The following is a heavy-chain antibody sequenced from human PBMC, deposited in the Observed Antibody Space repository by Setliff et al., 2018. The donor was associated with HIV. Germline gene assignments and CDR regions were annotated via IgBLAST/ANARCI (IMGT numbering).Heavy chain of an antibody. CDR3: ARAMGANWSYYYYMDV. CDR1: GGSVSSYH. V-gene: IGHV4-59*02. Sequence: PSETLSLTCTVSGGSVSSYHWTWIRQPPGKGLEWIGYLYYSGSTYYNPSLKSRVTISIDTSKKQLSLTLNSVTAADTAVYYCARAMGANWSYYYYMDVGGKGTTVTVSS. D-gene: IGHD1-26*01. CDR2: LYYSGST. J-gene: IGHJ6*03.